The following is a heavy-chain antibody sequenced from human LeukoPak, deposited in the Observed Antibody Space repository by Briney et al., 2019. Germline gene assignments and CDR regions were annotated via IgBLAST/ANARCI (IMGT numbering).Heavy chain of an antibody. J-gene: IGHJ4*02. CDR1: GVTFDDYA. D-gene: IGHD3-22*01. CDR2: ISWNSGSI. Sequence: GRSLRLSCAASGVTFDDYAMHWVRQAPGKGLEWVSGISWNSGSIGYADSVKGRVTISRDNAKNSLYLQMNSLRAEDTALYYCAKDSAVYYYDSSGYYFAYWGQGTLVTVSS. CDR3: AKDSAVYYYDSSGYYFAY. V-gene: IGHV3-9*01.